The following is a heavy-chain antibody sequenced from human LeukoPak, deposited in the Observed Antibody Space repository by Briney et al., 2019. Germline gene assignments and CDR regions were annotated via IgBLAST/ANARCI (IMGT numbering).Heavy chain of an antibody. Sequence: TGGSLRLSCAASGFTFSSYAMTWVRQAPGKGLEWVSSISSSSSYIYYADSVKGRFTISRDNAKNSLYLQMNSLRAEDTAVYYCARGGRAQAAPYVYWGQGTLVTVSS. CDR2: ISSSSSYI. CDR3: ARGGRAQAAPYVY. J-gene: IGHJ4*02. D-gene: IGHD6-13*01. V-gene: IGHV3-21*01. CDR1: GFTFSSYA.